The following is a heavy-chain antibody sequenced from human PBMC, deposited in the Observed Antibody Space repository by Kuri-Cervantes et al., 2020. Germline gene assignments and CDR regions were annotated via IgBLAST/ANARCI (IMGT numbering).Heavy chain of an antibody. CDR2: IYYSGST. Sequence: GSLRLSCTVSGGSISSSSYYWGWIRQPPGKGLEWIGSIYYSGSTYYNPSLKSRVTLSVDTSKNQFSLKLTAVTAADTAVYYCARGLVYYYMDVWGKGTTVTVSS. V-gene: IGHV4-39*07. CDR1: GGSISSSSYY. D-gene: IGHD2-21*01. J-gene: IGHJ6*03. CDR3: ARGLVYYYMDV.